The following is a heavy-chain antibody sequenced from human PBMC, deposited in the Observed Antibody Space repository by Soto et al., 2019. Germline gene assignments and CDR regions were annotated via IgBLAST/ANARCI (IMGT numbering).Heavy chain of an antibody. Sequence: PSETLSLTCTVSGGSISSSSYYWCWIRQPPGKGLEWIGSIYYSGSTYYNPSLKSRVTISVDTSKNQFSLTLSLVTAPATAGYYCATHVAIPVSACWRGYSARTPDDYRGPGTLLTDSS. CDR2: IYYSGST. D-gene: IGHD3-3*01. V-gene: IGHV4-39*01. CDR1: GGSISSSSYY. CDR3: ATHVAIPVSACWRGYSARTPDDY. J-gene: IGHJ4*02.